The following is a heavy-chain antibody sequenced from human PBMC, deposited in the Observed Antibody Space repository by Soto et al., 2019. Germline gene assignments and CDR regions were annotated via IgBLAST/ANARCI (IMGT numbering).Heavy chain of an antibody. CDR1: AASFSKYY. CDR2: VYFNGNT. D-gene: IGHD3-16*01. V-gene: IGHV4-59*01. J-gene: IGHJ4*02. Sequence: SETLSLTCTVSAASFSKYYWTWIRQPPGKGLEWIGYVYFNGNTNYNPSLKRRVSISIDTSKNQISLTLNSVTAADTAVYYCASVTFGGVVLANWGQG. CDR3: ASVTFGGVVLAN.